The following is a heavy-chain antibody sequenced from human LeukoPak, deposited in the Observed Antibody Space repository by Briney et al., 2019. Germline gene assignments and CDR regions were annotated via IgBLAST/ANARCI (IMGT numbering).Heavy chain of an antibody. CDR2: MRQGGSDK. V-gene: IGHV3-7*01. J-gene: IGHJ3*01. Sequence: AGGSLRLSCAVSGFTSSTAWLTWVRQAPGKGLEWVADMRQGGSDKYYVDSVKGRFFISGDIAKNSVSLHVNRLSVEDTAVYYCVPYKFLLSWSAFDFWGRGTMVTVSS. CDR1: GFTSSTAW. D-gene: IGHD6-13*01. CDR3: VPYKFLLSWSAFDF.